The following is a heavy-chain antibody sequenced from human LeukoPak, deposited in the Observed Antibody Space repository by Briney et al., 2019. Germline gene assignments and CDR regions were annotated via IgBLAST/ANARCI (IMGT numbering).Heavy chain of an antibody. D-gene: IGHD6-13*01. CDR2: IYSGDST. Sequence: GGSLRLSCAASGFTVSSNYMSWVRQAPGKGLEWVSVIYSGDSTYYADSVKGRFTISRDNSKNTPYLQMNSLRAEDTAVYYCARQGYSSSWYYFDNWGQGALVTVSS. CDR1: GFTVSSNY. CDR3: ARQGYSSSWYYFDN. J-gene: IGHJ4*02. V-gene: IGHV3-53*01.